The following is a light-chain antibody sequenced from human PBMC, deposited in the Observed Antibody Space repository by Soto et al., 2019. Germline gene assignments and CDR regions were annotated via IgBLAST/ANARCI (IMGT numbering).Light chain of an antibody. V-gene: IGLV2-11*01. CDR3: CSYAGGYTHAV. J-gene: IGLJ2*01. CDR1: SSDVGTYNY. CDR2: DVS. Sequence: QSALTQPRSVSGPPGQSVSISCSVTSSDVGTYNYVSWYQQHPGKAPKLMIYDVSKRPSGVPDRFSGSKSGNTASLTISGLQAEDEADYYCCSYAGGYTHAVFGGGTKVTVL.